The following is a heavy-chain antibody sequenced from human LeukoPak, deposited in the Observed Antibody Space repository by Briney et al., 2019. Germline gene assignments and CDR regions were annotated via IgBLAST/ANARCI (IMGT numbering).Heavy chain of an antibody. V-gene: IGHV3-7*01. CDR3: ARDVFCGGDCYSPKCN. CDR2: INQDGSEK. J-gene: IGHJ4*02. CDR1: GFTFRSYW. Sequence: AGSLRLSCAASGFTFRSYWMSWVRQAPGKGLEWVANINQDGSEKYYVDSVKGRFTISRDNAENSLFLQLNSLRAEDTAVYYCARDVFCGGDCYSPKCNWGQGTLVTVSS. D-gene: IGHD2-21*02.